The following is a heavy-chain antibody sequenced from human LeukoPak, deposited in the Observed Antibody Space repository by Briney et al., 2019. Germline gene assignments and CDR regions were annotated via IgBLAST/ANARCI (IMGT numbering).Heavy chain of an antibody. D-gene: IGHD5-12*01. Sequence: GGSLRLSCAASGFTFSIYWMNWVRQAPGKGLEWVANIDQDGSEKYYVDSVKGRFTISRDNAKNSLYLQMNSLRAEDSAVYYCARGYSGYVYWGQGTLVTVYS. CDR3: ARGYSGYVY. CDR2: IDQDGSEK. V-gene: IGHV3-7*04. CDR1: GFTFSIYW. J-gene: IGHJ4*02.